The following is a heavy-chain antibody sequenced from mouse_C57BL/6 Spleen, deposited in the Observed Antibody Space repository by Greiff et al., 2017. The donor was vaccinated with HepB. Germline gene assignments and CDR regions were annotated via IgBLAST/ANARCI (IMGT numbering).Heavy chain of an antibody. CDR3: ARLSYGSSYAYAMDY. J-gene: IGHJ4*01. Sequence: VQLQQPGAELVKPGASVKLSCKASGYTFTSYWMQWVKQRPGQGLEWIGEIDPSDSYTNYNQKFKGKATLTVDTSSSTAYMQLSSLTSEDSAVYYCARLSYGSSYAYAMDYWGQGTSVTVSS. CDR1: GYTFTSYW. D-gene: IGHD1-1*01. V-gene: IGHV1-50*01. CDR2: IDPSDSYT.